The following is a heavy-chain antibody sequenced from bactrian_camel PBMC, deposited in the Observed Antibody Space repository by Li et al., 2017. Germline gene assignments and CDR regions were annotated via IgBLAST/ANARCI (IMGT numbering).Heavy chain of an antibody. CDR1: GNIFNTHC. CDR3: AAEGYDGSCRPGGHFDY. D-gene: IGHD6*01. CDR2: IFSGTTGPHK. Sequence: HVQLVESGGASVQAGGSLTLSCAASGNIFNTHCVAWFRQAPGKEREGVAAIFSGTTGPHKHYANWVKGRFIISQDDAKNTLYLQMNDLKPEDTAMYYCAAEGYDGSCRPGGHFDYWGQGTQVTVS. V-gene: IGHV3S53*01. J-gene: IGHJ4*01.